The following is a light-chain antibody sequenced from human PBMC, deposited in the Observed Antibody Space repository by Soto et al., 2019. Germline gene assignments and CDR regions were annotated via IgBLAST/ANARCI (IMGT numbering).Light chain of an antibody. Sequence: QSVLTQPASVSGSPVQSITISCTGTSSDDGGYNYVSWYQQHPGKAPKLMIYDVSNRPSRVSNRFSGSKSGNTASLTISGLQAEDEADYYCSSYTSSSTPYVFGTGTKLTVL. J-gene: IGLJ1*01. CDR3: SSYTSSSTPYV. V-gene: IGLV2-14*01. CDR1: SSDDGGYNY. CDR2: DVS.